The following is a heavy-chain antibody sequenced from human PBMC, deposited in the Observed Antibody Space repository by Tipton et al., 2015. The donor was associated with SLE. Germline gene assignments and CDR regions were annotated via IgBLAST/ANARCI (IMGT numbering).Heavy chain of an antibody. D-gene: IGHD3-16*01. CDR1: GGSISSYY. Sequence: TLSLTCTVSGGSISSYYWGWIRQPPGKGLEWIGSIYHSGSTYYNPSLKSRVTISVDTSKNQFSLKLSSVTAADTAMYYCARPVGGGGDAFDIWGQGTMVTVSS. J-gene: IGHJ3*02. V-gene: IGHV4-38-2*02. CDR2: IYHSGST. CDR3: ARPVGGGGDAFDI.